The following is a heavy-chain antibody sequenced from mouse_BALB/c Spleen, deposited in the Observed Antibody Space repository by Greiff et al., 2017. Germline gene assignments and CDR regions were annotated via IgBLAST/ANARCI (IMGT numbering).Heavy chain of an antibody. D-gene: IGHD2-1*01. J-gene: IGHJ2*01. Sequence: VKLQESGAELVRPGVSVKISCKGSGYTFTDYAMHWVKQSHAKSLEWIGVISTYYGDASYNQKFKGKATMTVDKSSSTAYMELARLTSEDSAIYYCARTYGNYDDYFDYWGQGTTLTVSS. V-gene: IGHV1S137*01. CDR2: ISTYYGDA. CDR3: ARTYGNYDDYFDY. CDR1: GYTFTDYA.